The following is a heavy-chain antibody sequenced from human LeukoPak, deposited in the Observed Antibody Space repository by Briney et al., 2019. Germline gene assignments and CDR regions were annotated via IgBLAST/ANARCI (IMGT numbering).Heavy chain of an antibody. CDR2: ISNDGSNN. Sequence: GGSLRLSCAASGFTFSNYAMHWVRQAPGKGLEWVAIISNDGSNNYYADSVEGRFTISRDNPKNTLYLQMNSLIPEDTAVYYCAKARRMWGWCLGDWGQGTLVTVSS. J-gene: IGHJ4*02. CDR3: AKARRMWGWCLGD. CDR1: GFTFSNYA. V-gene: IGHV3-30*18. D-gene: IGHD2-8*02.